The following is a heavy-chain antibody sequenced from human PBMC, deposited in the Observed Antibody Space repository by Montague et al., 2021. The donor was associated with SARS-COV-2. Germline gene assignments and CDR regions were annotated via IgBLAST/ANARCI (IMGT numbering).Heavy chain of an antibody. V-gene: IGHV2-70*01. J-gene: IGHJ6*02. CDR2: IDWDDDK. CDR1: GFSLSTSGMC. D-gene: IGHD5-24*01. CDR3: ARTSVEMATIGAYYYYGMDV. Sequence: PALVKPTQTLTLTCTFSGFSLSTSGMCVSWIRQPPGKALEWLALIDWDDDKYYRTSLKTRLTISKDTSKNQVVLTMTNMDPVDTATYYCARTSVEMATIGAYYYYGMDVWGQGTTVTVSS.